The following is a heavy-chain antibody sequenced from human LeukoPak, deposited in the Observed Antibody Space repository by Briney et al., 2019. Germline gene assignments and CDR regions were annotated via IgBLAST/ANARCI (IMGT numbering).Heavy chain of an antibody. CDR3: ARVGLDWGSIDY. V-gene: IGHV4-34*01. D-gene: IGHD3/OR15-3a*01. CDR1: GGSLSPYY. J-gene: IGHJ4*02. CDR2: VNHREST. Sequence: PSETLSLTCSVYGGSLSPYYWNWIRQPPGKGLEWIGEVNHRESTAYNPSLTSRVTISIDTSKNQFSLKLTSVTAADTAVYYCARVGLDWGSIDYWGQGTPVTVSS.